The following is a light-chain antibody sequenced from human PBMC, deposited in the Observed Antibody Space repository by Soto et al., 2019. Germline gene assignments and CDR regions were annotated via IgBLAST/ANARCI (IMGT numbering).Light chain of an antibody. Sequence: EVVLTQSPGTLSLSPGERATLSCRASQTVSSAYLAWYQQKPGQAARLLMYGAISRAAGVPDRFSGSGSGTDFTLTISRLEPEDFAVYFCQQYGSSPETFGQGTKVEVK. V-gene: IGKV3-20*01. J-gene: IGKJ1*01. CDR1: QTVSSAY. CDR3: QQYGSSPET. CDR2: GAI.